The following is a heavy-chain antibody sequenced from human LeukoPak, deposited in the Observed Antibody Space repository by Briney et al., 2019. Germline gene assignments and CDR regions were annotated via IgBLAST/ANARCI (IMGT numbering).Heavy chain of an antibody. J-gene: IGHJ3*02. Sequence: SETLSLTCTVSGGSISSYYWSWIRQPPGKELEWIGYIYYSGSTNYNPSLKSRVTISVDTSKNQFSLKLSSVTAADTAVYYCARAQTIKRRYFDWLLPHDDAFDIWGQGTMVTVSS. V-gene: IGHV4-59*01. CDR3: ARAQTIKRRYFDWLLPHDDAFDI. CDR2: IYYSGST. D-gene: IGHD3-9*01. CDR1: GGSISSYY.